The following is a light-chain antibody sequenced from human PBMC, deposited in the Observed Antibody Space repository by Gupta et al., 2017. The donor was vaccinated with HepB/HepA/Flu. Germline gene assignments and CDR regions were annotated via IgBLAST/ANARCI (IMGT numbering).Light chain of an antibody. Sequence: EIVLTQSPGTLSLSPGERATLSCRASQSVSSSYLAWYQKKPGQAPRLLIYGASSRATAIPDRFSGSGSGTDFTLTISRLEPEDFAVYYCQQYGSSPTFGQGTKVEIK. V-gene: IGKV3-20*01. J-gene: IGKJ1*01. CDR1: QSVSSSY. CDR2: GAS. CDR3: QQYGSSPT.